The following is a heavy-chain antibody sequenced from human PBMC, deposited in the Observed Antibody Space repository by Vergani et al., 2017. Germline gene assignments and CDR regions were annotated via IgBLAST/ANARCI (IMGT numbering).Heavy chain of an antibody. Sequence: QVQLQESGPGLVKPSETLSLPCTVSGGSISSYYWSWIRQPPGKGLEWIGYIYYSRSTNYNPSLKSRVTISVDTSKNPFSLKLSSVTAADTAVYYCARIPYYYDSSGYYSYYYGMDVWGQGTTVTVSS. J-gene: IGHJ6*02. CDR2: IYYSRST. V-gene: IGHV4-59*01. CDR1: GGSISSYY. CDR3: ARIPYYYDSSGYYSYYYGMDV. D-gene: IGHD3-22*01.